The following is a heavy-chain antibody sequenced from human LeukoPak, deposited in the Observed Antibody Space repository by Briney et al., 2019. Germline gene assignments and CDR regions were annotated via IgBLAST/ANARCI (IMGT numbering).Heavy chain of an antibody. Sequence: PGGSLRLSCAASGFTFSSYSMNWARQAPGKGLEWVSSISSSSSYIYYADSVKGRFTISRDNAKNSLYLQMNSLRAEDTVVYYCARDEGGYFDWSQHSYGMDVWGQGTTVTVSS. V-gene: IGHV3-21*01. CDR2: ISSSSSYI. CDR1: GFTFSSYS. J-gene: IGHJ6*02. D-gene: IGHD3-9*01. CDR3: ARDEGGYFDWSQHSYGMDV.